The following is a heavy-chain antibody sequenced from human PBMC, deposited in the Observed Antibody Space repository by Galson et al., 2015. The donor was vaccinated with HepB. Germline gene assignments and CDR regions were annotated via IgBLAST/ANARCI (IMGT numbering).Heavy chain of an antibody. J-gene: IGHJ5*02. CDR1: GISLSNARMG. CDR3: ARATYYYGSGRRFDP. Sequence: PALVKPTQTLTLTCTVSGISLSNARMGVSWIRQPPGKALEWLAHIFSNDEKSYSTSLKSRLTISKDTSKSQVVLTLTNMDPVDTATYYCARATYYYGSGRRFDPWGQGTLVTVSS. D-gene: IGHD3-10*01. V-gene: IGHV2-26*01. CDR2: IFSNDEK.